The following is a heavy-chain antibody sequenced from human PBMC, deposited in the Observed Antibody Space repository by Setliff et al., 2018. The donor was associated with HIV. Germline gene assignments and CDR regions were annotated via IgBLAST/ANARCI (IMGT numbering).Heavy chain of an antibody. CDR1: GGSITGYY. Sequence: NPSETLSLTCTVSGGSITGYYWSWIRQPPGKGLEWIGWIYYSGNTRYNPSLKSRVTISVDTSKNQFSLKLSSVTAADTAVYYCARVYYFDSSGYYQRGDVFDIWGQGTMVTVSS. CDR3: ARVYYFDSSGYYQRGDVFDI. J-gene: IGHJ3*02. D-gene: IGHD3-22*01. V-gene: IGHV4-59*12. CDR2: IYYSGNT.